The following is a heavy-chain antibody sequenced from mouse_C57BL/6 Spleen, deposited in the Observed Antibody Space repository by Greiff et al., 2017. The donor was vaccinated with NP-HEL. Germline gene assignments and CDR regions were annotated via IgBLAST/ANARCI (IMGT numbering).Heavy chain of an antibody. J-gene: IGHJ1*03. D-gene: IGHD4-1*01. Sequence: VQLQQSGPELVKPGASVKISCKASGYSFTGYYMNWVKQSPEKSLEWIGEINPSTGGTTYNQKFKAKATLTVDKSSSTAYMQLKSLTSEDSAVYYCAKGSWDEDWYFDVWGTGTTVTVSS. CDR1: GYSFTGYY. CDR3: AKGSWDEDWYFDV. V-gene: IGHV1-42*01. CDR2: INPSTGGT.